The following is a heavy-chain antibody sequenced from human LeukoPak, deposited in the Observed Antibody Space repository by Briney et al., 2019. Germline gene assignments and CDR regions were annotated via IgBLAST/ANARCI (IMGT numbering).Heavy chain of an antibody. CDR3: AKDPPRVIAAREYNWFDP. J-gene: IGHJ5*02. Sequence: TGGSLRLSCAASGFTFSSYAMSWVRQAPGKGLEWVSAISGSGGSTYYADSVKGRFTISRDNSKNTLYLQMNSLRAEDTAVYYCAKDPPRVIAAREYNWFDPWGQGTLVTVSS. CDR2: ISGSGGST. CDR1: GFTFSSYA. D-gene: IGHD6-6*01. V-gene: IGHV3-23*01.